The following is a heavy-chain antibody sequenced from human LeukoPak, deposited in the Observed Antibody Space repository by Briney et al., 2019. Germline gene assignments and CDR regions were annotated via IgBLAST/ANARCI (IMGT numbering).Heavy chain of an antibody. V-gene: IGHV1-2*04. J-gene: IGHJ6*02. Sequence: GASVKVSCKASGYTFTCYYMHWVRQAPGQGLEWMGWINPNSGGTNYAQKFQGWVTMTRDTSISTAYMELSRLRSDDTAAYYCARGMIAVYGMDAWGQGTTVTVSS. CDR1: GYTFTCYY. CDR3: ARGMIAVYGMDA. D-gene: IGHD3-22*01. CDR2: INPNSGGT.